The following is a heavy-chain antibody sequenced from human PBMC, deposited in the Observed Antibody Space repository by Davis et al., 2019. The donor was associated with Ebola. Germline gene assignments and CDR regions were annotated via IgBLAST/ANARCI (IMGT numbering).Heavy chain of an antibody. Sequence: GESLKISCAASGFTFSNSAMNWVRQAPGKGLEWLSGIFNTGFRTVYADSVRGRFAISRDNSKNTLYLQINNLQADDTALYYCVGQGLEYWGQGTLVTVSS. CDR3: VGQGLEY. CDR1: GFTFSNSA. D-gene: IGHD1-26*01. CDR2: IFNTGFRT. J-gene: IGHJ4*02. V-gene: IGHV3-23*01.